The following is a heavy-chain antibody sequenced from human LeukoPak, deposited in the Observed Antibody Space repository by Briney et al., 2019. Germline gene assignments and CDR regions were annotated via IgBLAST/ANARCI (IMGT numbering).Heavy chain of an antibody. J-gene: IGHJ4*02. CDR2: IYPGDSDT. CDR3: ARSPPPPPHIAAAGRLLGLDY. V-gene: IGHV5-51*01. D-gene: IGHD6-13*01. Sequence: GESLKISCKGSGYSFTSYWIGWVRQMPGKGLEWMGIIYPGDSDTRYSPSFQGQVTISADKSISTAYLQWSSLKASDTAVYYCARSPPPPPHIAAAGRLLGLDYWGQGTLVTVSS. CDR1: GYSFTSYW.